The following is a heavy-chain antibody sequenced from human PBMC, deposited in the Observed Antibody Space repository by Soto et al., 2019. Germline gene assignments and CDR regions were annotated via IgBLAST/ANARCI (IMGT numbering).Heavy chain of an antibody. Sequence: QVQLVQSGAEVKKPGASVKVSCKASGYTFTSYGISWVRQAPGQGLEWMGWSSNYNDNTNYAQKLQGRGTLTTDTSTNTVYMELRSLRSDDTAMYYCARDRGGYFDYWGQGSLVTVSS. CDR2: SSNYNDNT. J-gene: IGHJ4*02. CDR1: GYTFTSYG. CDR3: ARDRGGYFDY. V-gene: IGHV1-18*04. D-gene: IGHD3-16*01.